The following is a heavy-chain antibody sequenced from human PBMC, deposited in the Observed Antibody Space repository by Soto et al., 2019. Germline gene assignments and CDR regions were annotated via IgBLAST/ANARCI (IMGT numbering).Heavy chain of an antibody. Sequence: QITLKESGPTLVKPTQTLTLTCTFSGFSLSTSGVGVGWIRQPPGKALEWLALIYWDDDKRYSPSLKSRLTITKATSKTRVVLTMTNMDPVDTATYSCEPSSGGKDFDYWGQGTLFTVSS. J-gene: IGHJ4*02. CDR2: IYWDDDK. D-gene: IGHD2-15*01. CDR3: EPSSGGKDFDY. CDR1: GFSLSTSGVG. V-gene: IGHV2-5*02.